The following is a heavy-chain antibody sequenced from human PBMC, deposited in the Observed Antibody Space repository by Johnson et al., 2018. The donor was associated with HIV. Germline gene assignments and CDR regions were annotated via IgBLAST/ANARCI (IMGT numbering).Heavy chain of an antibody. CDR3: ARDSEIAARRKRGAFDI. Sequence: VQLVESGGGVVQPVGSLRLSCAASGFTFSSYWMSWVRQAPGKGLEWVANIKQDGSEKYYVDSVEGRFTISRDNARTSLFLQMNSLRAEDTAVYYCARDSEIAARRKRGAFDIWGQGTMVTVSS. D-gene: IGHD6-6*01. J-gene: IGHJ3*02. CDR2: IKQDGSEK. CDR1: GFTFSSYW. V-gene: IGHV3-7*03.